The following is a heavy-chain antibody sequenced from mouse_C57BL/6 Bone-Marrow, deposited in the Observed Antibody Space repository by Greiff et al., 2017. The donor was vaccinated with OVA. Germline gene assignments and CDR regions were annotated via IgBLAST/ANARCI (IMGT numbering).Heavy chain of an antibody. CDR3: ATLYYGSSYCWYFDV. Sequence: VQLQQSGAELVKPGASVKLSCTASGFNIKDYYMHWVKQRTEQGLEWIGRIDPEDGETKYAPKFQGKATISADTSSNTAYLQLSSLTSEDTAVYYCATLYYGSSYCWYFDVWGTGTTVTFSS. CDR2: IDPEDGET. CDR1: GFNIKDYY. D-gene: IGHD1-1*01. V-gene: IGHV14-2*01. J-gene: IGHJ1*03.